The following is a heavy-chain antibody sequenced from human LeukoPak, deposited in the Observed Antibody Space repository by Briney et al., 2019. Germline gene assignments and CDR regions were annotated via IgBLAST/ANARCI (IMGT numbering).Heavy chain of an antibody. CDR3: ASTYYYDSSGYYFDY. V-gene: IGHV1-69*05. CDR1: GGTFSSYA. CDR2: IFPIFGTA. D-gene: IGHD3-22*01. J-gene: IGHJ4*02. Sequence: SVKVSCKASGGTFSSYAISWVRQAPGQGLEWMGGIFPIFGTANYAQKFQGRVTITTDESTSTAYMELSSLRSEDTAVYYCASTYYYDSSGYYFDYWGQGTLVTVSS.